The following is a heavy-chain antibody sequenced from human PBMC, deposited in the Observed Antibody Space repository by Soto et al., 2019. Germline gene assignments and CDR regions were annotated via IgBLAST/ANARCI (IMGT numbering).Heavy chain of an antibody. CDR2: ISKDGSNK. D-gene: IGHD3-22*01. J-gene: IGHJ4*02. CDR3: ARDRDYDTNDYYYSFDF. CDR1: GFVFSSYP. V-gene: IGHV3-30-3*01. Sequence: PGGSLRLSCAASGFVFSSYPMHWVRQAPGKGLEWVAFISKDGSNKYYVGSVKGRVTISRDNSKNTLYLQMNSLRVEETAVYYCARDRDYDTNDYYYSFDFWGQGTLVTVSS.